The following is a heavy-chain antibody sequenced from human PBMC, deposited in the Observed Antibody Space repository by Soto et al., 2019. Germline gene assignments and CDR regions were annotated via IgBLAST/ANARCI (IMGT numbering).Heavy chain of an antibody. CDR3: AKDSGLNIVATINWFDP. D-gene: IGHD5-12*01. CDR2: ISGSGGST. CDR1: GFTFSSYA. V-gene: IGHV3-23*01. J-gene: IGHJ5*02. Sequence: PGGSLRLSCAASGFTFSSYAMSWVRQAPGKGLEWVSAISGSGGSTYYADSVKGRFTISRDNSKNTLYLQMNSLRAEDTAVYYCAKDSGLNIVATINWFDPWGQGTLVTVSS.